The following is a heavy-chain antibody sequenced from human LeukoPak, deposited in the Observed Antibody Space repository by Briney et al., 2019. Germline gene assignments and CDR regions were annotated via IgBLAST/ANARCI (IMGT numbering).Heavy chain of an antibody. Sequence: SETLSLTCTVSGGSISSGGYYWSWIRQHPGTGLEWIGYIYYSGSTYYNSSLKSRVTISVDTSKNQFSLKLSSVTAADTAVYYCARTTTVNYFDYWGQEPWSPSPQ. D-gene: IGHD4-17*01. CDR1: GGSISSGGYY. CDR3: ARTTTVNYFDY. CDR2: IYYSGST. J-gene: IGHJ4*01. V-gene: IGHV4-31*03.